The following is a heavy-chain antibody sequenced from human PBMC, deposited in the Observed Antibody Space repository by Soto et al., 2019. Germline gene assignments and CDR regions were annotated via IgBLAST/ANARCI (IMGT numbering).Heavy chain of an antibody. CDR3: ARVSSSIVVVPDYGMDV. V-gene: IGHV1-18*04. J-gene: IGHJ6*02. Sequence: QVQLVQSGVEVKKPGASVKVSCKASGYTFISHGISWVRQAPGQGLDWMGWISGKNGNTNYAQKLQGRVTLTTDTSTSTAYMELRSLRSDDTAVYYCARVSSSIVVVPDYGMDVWGQGPTVTVSS. CDR1: GYTFISHG. CDR2: ISGKNGNT. D-gene: IGHD2-15*01.